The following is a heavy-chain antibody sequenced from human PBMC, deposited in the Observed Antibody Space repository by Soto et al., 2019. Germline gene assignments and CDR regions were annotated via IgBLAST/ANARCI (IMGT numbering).Heavy chain of an antibody. D-gene: IGHD6-6*01. J-gene: IGHJ6*03. V-gene: IGHV4-34*01. CDR3: ARGRGIAARRSYYYYYMDV. Sequence: PSETLSLTCTVSGGSISSYYWSWIRQPPGKGLEWIGEINHSGSTNYNPSLKSRVTISVDTSKNQFSLKLSSVTAADTAVYYCARGRGIAARRSYYYYYMDVWGKGTTVTVSS. CDR1: GGSISSYY. CDR2: INHSGST.